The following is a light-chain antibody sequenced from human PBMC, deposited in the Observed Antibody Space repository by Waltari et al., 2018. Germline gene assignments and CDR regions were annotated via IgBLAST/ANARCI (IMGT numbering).Light chain of an antibody. V-gene: IGLV6-57*04. CDR2: EDN. CDR3: QSYDSSNQGV. J-gene: IGLJ3*02. CDR1: SGTIASNY. Sequence: NFMLTQPHSVSESPGKTVTISCTRSSGTIASNYVQWYQHRPGSAPTTVSYEDNERPSGVPDRFSGSIDSSSNSASLTISGLKTEDEADYFCQSYDSSNQGVFGGGTKLTVL.